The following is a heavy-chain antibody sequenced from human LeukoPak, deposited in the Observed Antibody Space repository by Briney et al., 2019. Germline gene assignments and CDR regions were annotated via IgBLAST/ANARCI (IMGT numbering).Heavy chain of an antibody. CDR2: IYHSGST. CDR3: ASYYDSSGYRDY. D-gene: IGHD3-22*01. Sequence: PSGTLSLTCAVSGYSISSGYYWGWIRQPPGEGLEWTGGIYHSGSTYYNPSLKSRVTISVDTSKNQFSLKLSSVTAADTAVYYCASYYDSSGYRDYWGQGTLVNVSS. J-gene: IGHJ4*02. V-gene: IGHV4-38-2*01. CDR1: GYSISSGYY.